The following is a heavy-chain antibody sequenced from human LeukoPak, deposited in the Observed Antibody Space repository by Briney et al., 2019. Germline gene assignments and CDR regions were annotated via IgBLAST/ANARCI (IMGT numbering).Heavy chain of an antibody. V-gene: IGHV4-30-2*01. D-gene: IGHD3-16*01. Sequence: SQTLSLTCAVSGGSISSGGYYWSWIRQPPGKGLEWIGEINHSGSTNYNPSLKSRVTISVDTSENQFSLKLSSVTAADTAVYYCARGRGIKWFDPWGQGTLVTVSS. CDR3: ARGRGIKWFDP. J-gene: IGHJ5*02. CDR1: GGSISSGGYY. CDR2: INHSGST.